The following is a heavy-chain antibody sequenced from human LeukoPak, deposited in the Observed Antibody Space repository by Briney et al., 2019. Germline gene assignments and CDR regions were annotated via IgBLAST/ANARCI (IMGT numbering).Heavy chain of an antibody. V-gene: IGHV4-59*01. CDR1: GDSISSYY. CDR2: IYYSGST. Sequence: SETLSLTCTVSGDSISSYYWSWIRQPPGKGLEWIGYIYYSGSTNYNPSLKSRVTISVDTSKNQFSLKLSSVTAADTAVYYCARGSTEEGGVDSWGQGTLVTVSS. D-gene: IGHD3-16*01. J-gene: IGHJ4*02. CDR3: ARGSTEEGGVDS.